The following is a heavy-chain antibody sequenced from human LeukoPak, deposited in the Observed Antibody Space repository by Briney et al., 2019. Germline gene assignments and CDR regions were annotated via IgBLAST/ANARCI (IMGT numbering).Heavy chain of an antibody. Sequence: PGGSLRLSCAASGFTFSSYWMSWVRQAPGRGLEWVANINQDESEKYYVDSVKGRFTISRDNAKNSLYLQMNSLRAEDTALYYCAKDMAGGDYGDPFDYWGQGTLVTVSS. CDR1: GFTFSSYW. CDR3: AKDMAGGDYGDPFDY. D-gene: IGHD4-17*01. CDR2: INQDESEK. J-gene: IGHJ4*02. V-gene: IGHV3-7*03.